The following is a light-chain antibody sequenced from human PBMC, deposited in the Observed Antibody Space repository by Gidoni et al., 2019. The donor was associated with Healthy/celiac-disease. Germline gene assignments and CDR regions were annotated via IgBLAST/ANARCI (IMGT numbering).Light chain of an antibody. CDR3: QQSYSTPWT. Sequence: DIQMTQSPSSLSASVGDRVTITCRASQSISSFLNWYQQKPGKAPKLLIYAASSLHSGVPSRFSGSGSGTDFTLTISSLHPEDFATYYCQQSYSTPWTFGQGTKVEIK. J-gene: IGKJ1*01. CDR1: QSISSF. CDR2: AAS. V-gene: IGKV1-39*01.